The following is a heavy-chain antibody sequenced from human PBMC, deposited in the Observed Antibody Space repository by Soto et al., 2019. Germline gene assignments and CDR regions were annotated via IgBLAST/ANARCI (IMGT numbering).Heavy chain of an antibody. J-gene: IGHJ3*02. D-gene: IGHD6-6*01. CDR3: ARQDQYSTKGAFDI. V-gene: IGHV4-59*08. CDR2: IYYSGST. Sequence: SETLSLTCTVSGGSISSYYWSWIRQPPGKGLEWIGYIYYSGSTNYNPSLKSRVTISVDTSKNQFSLKLSSVTAADTAVYYCARQDQYSTKGAFDIWGQGTMVTVSS. CDR1: GGSISSYY.